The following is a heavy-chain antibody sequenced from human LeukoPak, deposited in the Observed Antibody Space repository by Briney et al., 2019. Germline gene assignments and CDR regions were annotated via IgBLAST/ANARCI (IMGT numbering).Heavy chain of an antibody. V-gene: IGHV1-46*03. CDR1: GYIFTRYN. D-gene: IGHD3-3*01. Sequence: ASVKVSCKASGYIFTRYNMHWVRQAPGQGLEWMGIINTSGGSTSYAQKFQGRVTMTRDTSKSTVYLELSSLGSEDMAVYYCAREPRDTIFGVVPRAFDYWGQGSLVTVSS. CDR2: INTSGGST. CDR3: AREPRDTIFGVVPRAFDY. J-gene: IGHJ4*02.